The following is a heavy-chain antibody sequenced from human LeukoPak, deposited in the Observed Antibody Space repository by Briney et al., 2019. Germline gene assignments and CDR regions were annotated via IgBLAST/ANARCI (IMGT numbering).Heavy chain of an antibody. CDR2: ISMEGIT. Sequence: GGSLRLSCAVSGVSVNSYFMGWVRQAPGKGLEWASLISMEGITHHADSVRGQFTISRDNSKNILYLQMNSLRVDDTAFYYCARGRGGDWGRGALVTVSS. CDR3: ARGRGGD. V-gene: IGHV3-53*01. J-gene: IGHJ4*02. D-gene: IGHD2-15*01. CDR1: GVSVNSYF.